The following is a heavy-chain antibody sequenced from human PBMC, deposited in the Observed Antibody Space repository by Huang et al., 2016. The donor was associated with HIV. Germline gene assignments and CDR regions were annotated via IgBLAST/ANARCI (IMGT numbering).Heavy chain of an antibody. D-gene: IGHD3-22*01. CDR3: ARDRDFYDSSGYWGFNYFDY. J-gene: IGHJ4*02. Sequence: QVQLVQSGAEVKKPGASVKVSCTASGYAFTRSYMHWVRQAPGQGREWMGIINPSDGSTSYEQKFQGRVTTTRDTSTNTVFMELSSLRSEDTAVYYCARDRDFYDSSGYWGFNYFDYWGQGTLVTVSS. CDR2: INPSDGST. V-gene: IGHV1-46*01. CDR1: GYAFTRSY.